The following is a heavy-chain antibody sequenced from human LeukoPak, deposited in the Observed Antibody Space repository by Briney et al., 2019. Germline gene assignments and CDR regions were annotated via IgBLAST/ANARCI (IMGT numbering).Heavy chain of an antibody. J-gene: IGHJ4*02. V-gene: IGHV1-2*02. D-gene: IGHD2-21*01. Sequence: GASVKVSCKPSGYTFTDFYLHWVRQAPGQGPEWLGWVNPTSGVTKYAQKFEGRVVLSRDASIDTVYMEMRSLRYDDTAVYYCTTLFISPIAADYWGQGTLVIVS. CDR1: GYTFTDFY. CDR3: TTLFISPIAADY. CDR2: VNPTSGVT.